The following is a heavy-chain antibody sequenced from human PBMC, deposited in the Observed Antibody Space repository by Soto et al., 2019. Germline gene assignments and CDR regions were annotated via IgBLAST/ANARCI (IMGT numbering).Heavy chain of an antibody. CDR1: GFKFSNYA. D-gene: IGHD3-16*01. CDR2: ISATGGGT. V-gene: IGHV3-23*01. CDR3: AKDRRAGGNSAFYFDF. Sequence: GGSLRLSCAASGFKFSNYAMSWVRQAPGKGLEWVSLISATGGGTYYADSVKGRFAISRENSHNTLYLQVHSLTAEDTAVYYCAKDRRAGGNSAFYFDFWGQGARVTDSS. J-gene: IGHJ5*01.